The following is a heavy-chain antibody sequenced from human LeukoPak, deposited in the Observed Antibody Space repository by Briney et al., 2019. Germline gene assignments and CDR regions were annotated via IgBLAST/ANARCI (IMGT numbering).Heavy chain of an antibody. D-gene: IGHD1-14*01. J-gene: IGHJ4*02. Sequence: GGSLRLSCAASGFTFCGYIMKSVRQAPGKGVERVSSISITGTYIYSADSLRGRFTISRENVKNSLFLQMNTLRAEDTAVYFCASVDPDAHPDFHYDSWGQGTLVTVSS. CDR1: GFTFCGYI. V-gene: IGHV3-21*03. CDR3: ASVDPDAHPDFHYDS. CDR2: ISITGTYI.